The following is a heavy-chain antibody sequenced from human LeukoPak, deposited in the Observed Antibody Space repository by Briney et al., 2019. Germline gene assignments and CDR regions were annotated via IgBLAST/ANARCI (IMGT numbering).Heavy chain of an antibody. J-gene: IGHJ4*02. Sequence: PGGSLRLSCEVSGFPFTLYNMNWVRQAPGKGLEWLSYISSSTIYYADSVKGRFTISRDNAKNSLYLQMNGLGAEDTAVYYCARELNGYGYYFFDHWGPGTLVTVSS. CDR3: ARELNGYGYYFFDH. CDR1: GFPFTLYN. V-gene: IGHV3-48*04. D-gene: IGHD3-16*01. CDR2: ISSSTI.